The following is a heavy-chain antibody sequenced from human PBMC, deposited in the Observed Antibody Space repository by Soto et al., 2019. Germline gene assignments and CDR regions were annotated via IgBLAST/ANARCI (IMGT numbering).Heavy chain of an antibody. CDR3: ARRGSSYGTGLFDY. CDR1: GGSISSSTHN. J-gene: IGHJ4*02. D-gene: IGHD5-18*01. Sequence: QLQLQESGPGLVKPSETLSLTCTVSGGSISSSTHNWGWIRQPPGRGPEYIGHIFDTGSTYHNPSLRSRVTMSVDTSKNQFSLKLSSVTAADTAVYYCARRGSSYGTGLFDYWGQGTLVTVSS. V-gene: IGHV4-39*01. CDR2: IFDTGST.